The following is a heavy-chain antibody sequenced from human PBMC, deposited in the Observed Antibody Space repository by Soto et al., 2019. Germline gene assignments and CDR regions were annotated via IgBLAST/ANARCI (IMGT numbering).Heavy chain of an antibody. V-gene: IGHV4-34*01. J-gene: IGHJ4*02. CDR3: ARAPPSRVRPFDY. CDR2: INQSGSS. CDR1: GGSFSGYY. Sequence: PSETQSLTCAVYGGSFSGYYWSWIRQPPGKGLEWIGEINQSGSSNYNPSLKSRVTISVDTSKNQFSLKLSSVTAADTAVYYCARAPPSRVRPFDYWGQGTLVTVSS. D-gene: IGHD6-25*01.